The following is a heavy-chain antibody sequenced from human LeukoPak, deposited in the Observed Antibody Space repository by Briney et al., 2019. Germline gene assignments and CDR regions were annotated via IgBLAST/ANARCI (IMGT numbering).Heavy chain of an antibody. CDR3: ASLAWFGDPTHAAGPQFDP. D-gene: IGHD3-10*01. J-gene: IGHJ5*02. Sequence: PSETLSLTCTVSGDSISSSYWSWLRQPPGKGLEWIGCIYYTGSTNYNPSLKNRVTISLDTSKNQFSLKLSSVTAADTAVYYCASLAWFGDPTHAAGPQFDPWGQGTLVTVSS. CDR1: GDSISSSY. V-gene: IGHV4-59*08. CDR2: IYYTGST.